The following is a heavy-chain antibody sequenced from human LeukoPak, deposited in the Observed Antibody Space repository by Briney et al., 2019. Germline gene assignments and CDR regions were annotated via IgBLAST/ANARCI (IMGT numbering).Heavy chain of an antibody. D-gene: IGHD3-22*01. CDR1: GFTFSSYG. J-gene: IGHJ4*02. CDR3: AKDTRHYYDSSEDGYFDY. CDR2: ISYDGCNK. V-gene: IGHV3-30*18. Sequence: GGSLRLSCAASGFTFSSYGMHWVRQAPGKGLEWVAVISYDGCNKYYADSVKGRFTISRDNSKNTLYLQMNSLRAEDTAVYYCAKDTRHYYDSSEDGYFDYWGQGTLVTVSS.